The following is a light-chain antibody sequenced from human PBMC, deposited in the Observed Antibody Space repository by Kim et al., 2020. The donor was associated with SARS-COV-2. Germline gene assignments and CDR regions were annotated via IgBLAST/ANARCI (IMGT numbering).Light chain of an antibody. CDR3: QSRDSSGDVV. CDR2: GRN. Sequence: SSELTQDPAVSMALGQTVRITCQGDSLRSYYATWYQQKPRQAPVLVIYGRNNRPSGIPDRFSGSASGNTASLTISGAQAEDEAEFYCQSRDSSGDVVFGGGTKLTVL. V-gene: IGLV3-19*01. J-gene: IGLJ2*01. CDR1: SLRSYY.